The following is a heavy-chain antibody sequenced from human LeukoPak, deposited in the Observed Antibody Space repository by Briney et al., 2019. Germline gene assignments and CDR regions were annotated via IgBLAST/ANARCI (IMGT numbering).Heavy chain of an antibody. CDR1: GFTLSGYW. D-gene: IGHD3-22*01. Sequence: GSLRLSCAASGFTLSGYWMHWIRQPPGKGLEWIGEINHSGSTNYNPSLKSRVTISVDTSKNQFSLKLSSVTAADTAVYYCARSRYDSSGYDYWGQGTLVTVSS. V-gene: IGHV4-34*01. J-gene: IGHJ4*02. CDR3: ARSRYDSSGYDY. CDR2: INHSGST.